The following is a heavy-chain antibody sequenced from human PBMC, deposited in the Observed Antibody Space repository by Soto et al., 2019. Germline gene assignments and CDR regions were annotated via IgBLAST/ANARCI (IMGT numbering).Heavy chain of an antibody. CDR2: IYHSGST. CDR1: EDSITTSKG. Sequence: SEILSLTCVVSEDSITTSKGWSWVRQPPGKGLEWIGEIYHSGSTTYSPSLKSRVTLSVDKSRNEFSLRLNDVTAADTAIYFCARGPRSGSYSVDGFDVWGQGTVVTVSS. CDR3: ARGPRSGSYSVDGFDV. J-gene: IGHJ3*01. D-gene: IGHD3-10*01. V-gene: IGHV4-4*02.